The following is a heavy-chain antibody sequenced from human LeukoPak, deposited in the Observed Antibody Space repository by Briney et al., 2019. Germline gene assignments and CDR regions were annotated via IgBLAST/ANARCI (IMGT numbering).Heavy chain of an antibody. V-gene: IGHV3-23*01. J-gene: IGHJ4*02. CDR2: ISPRGGGT. Sequence: GGSLRLSCAASGFSFSSYGVSWARQAPGKGLEWLSGISPRGGGTYYADSVKGRFTISRDDSKNTLSLQMNSLRVEDTAVYYCGRDLAWGAFDYWGQGTLVTVSS. D-gene: IGHD7-27*01. CDR3: GRDLAWGAFDY. CDR1: GFSFSSYG.